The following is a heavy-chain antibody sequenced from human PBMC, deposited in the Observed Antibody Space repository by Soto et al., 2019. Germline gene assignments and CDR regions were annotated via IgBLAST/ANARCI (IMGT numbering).Heavy chain of an antibody. CDR3: ARMTTVVTPRTYYCDY. D-gene: IGHD4-17*01. CDR1: GGSISSSSYY. Sequence: SETLSLTCTVAGGSISSSSYYWGWIRQPPGKGLEWIGSIYYSGSTYYNPSLKSRVTISIDTSKNQFSLKLSSVTAADTAVYYCARMTTVVTPRTYYCDYWGQGALVT. CDR2: IYYSGST. V-gene: IGHV4-39*01. J-gene: IGHJ4*02.